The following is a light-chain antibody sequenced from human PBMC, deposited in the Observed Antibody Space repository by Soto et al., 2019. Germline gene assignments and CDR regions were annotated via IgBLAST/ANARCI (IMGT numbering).Light chain of an antibody. CDR1: ETTANY. J-gene: IGKJ4*01. Sequence: DIQMTQSPSSLSASVGDRVTITCRASETTANYLNWYQHKPGKAPKLLIHSASSLQSGVPSRFSGRGSGTGFTLTINSLQPEDFATYSCQQTYISPPTFGGGIKVEIK. CDR3: QQTYISPPT. CDR2: SAS. V-gene: IGKV1-39*01.